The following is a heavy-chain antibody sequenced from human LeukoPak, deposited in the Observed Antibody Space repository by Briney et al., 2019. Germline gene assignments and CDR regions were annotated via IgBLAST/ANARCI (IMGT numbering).Heavy chain of an antibody. J-gene: IGHJ3*02. D-gene: IGHD1/OR15-1a*01. CDR1: GGSISSYY. Sequence: SETLSLTCTVSGGSISSYYWSWIRQPPGKGLEWIGYIYYSGSTNYNPSLKSRVTISVDTSKNQFSLKLSSVTAADTAVYYCARERTAGRNNGAFDIWGQGTMVTVSS. V-gene: IGHV4-59*01. CDR3: ARERTAGRNNGAFDI. CDR2: IYYSGST.